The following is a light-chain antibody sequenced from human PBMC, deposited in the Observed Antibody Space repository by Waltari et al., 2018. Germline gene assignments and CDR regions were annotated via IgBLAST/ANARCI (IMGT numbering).Light chain of an antibody. CDR1: ISNIGTHY. J-gene: IGLJ2*01. Sequence: QSVLTQPPSASGTPGQSVTISCSGSISNIGTHYGYWYQQLPGTAPKPLIYLTHQRPSGVPDRFSASKSGTSAFLAISGLRFEDEADYYCATRDEGPTVVFGGGTKLTVL. CDR2: LTH. V-gene: IGLV1-47*01. CDR3: ATRDEGPTVV.